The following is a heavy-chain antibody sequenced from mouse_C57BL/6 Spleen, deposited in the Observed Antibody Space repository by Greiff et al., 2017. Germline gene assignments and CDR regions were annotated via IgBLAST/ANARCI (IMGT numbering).Heavy chain of an antibody. V-gene: IGHV1-76*01. CDR3: ARGNDGSSAGYFDV. CDR2: IYPGSGNT. CDR1: GYTFTDYY. D-gene: IGHD1-1*01. Sequence: QVQLQQSGAELVRPGASVKLSCKASGYTFTDYYINWVKQRPGQGLEWIARIYPGSGNTYYNEKFKGKATLTAEKSSSTAYMQLSSLTSEDSAVYFCARGNDGSSAGYFDVWGTGTTVTVSS. J-gene: IGHJ1*03.